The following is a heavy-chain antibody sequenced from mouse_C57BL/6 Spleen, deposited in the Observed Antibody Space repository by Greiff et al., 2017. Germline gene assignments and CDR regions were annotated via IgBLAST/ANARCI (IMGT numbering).Heavy chain of an antibody. D-gene: IGHD3-3*01. J-gene: IGHJ2*01. V-gene: IGHV1-81*01. CDR2: IYPRDGNT. CDR3: ARGRDEDY. CDR1: GYTFTSYG. Sequence: VQLQQSGAELARPGASVKLSCKASGYTFTSYGISWVKQRPGQGLEWIGEIYPRDGNTNYNEKFKGKATLTADKSSSTAYMELRSLPAEDSAVYFCARGRDEDYWGQGTTLTVSS.